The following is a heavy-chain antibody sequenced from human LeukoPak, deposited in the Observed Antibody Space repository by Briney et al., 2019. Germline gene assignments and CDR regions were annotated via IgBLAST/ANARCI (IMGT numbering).Heavy chain of an antibody. CDR3: ARASRLRYFDWLLWDQYYFDY. J-gene: IGHJ4*02. CDR2: IYYNGST. CDR1: GGSISSYY. D-gene: IGHD3-9*01. Sequence: NSSETLSLTCTVSGGSISSYYWSWIRQPPGKGLEWIGYIYYNGSTNYNPSLKSRVTISVDTSKNQFSLKLSSVTAADTAVYYCARASRLRYFDWLLWDQYYFDYWGQGTLVTVSS. V-gene: IGHV4-59*01.